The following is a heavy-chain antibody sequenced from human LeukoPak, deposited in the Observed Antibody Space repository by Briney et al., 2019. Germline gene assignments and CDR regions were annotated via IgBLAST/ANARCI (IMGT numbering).Heavy chain of an antibody. CDR1: GYSFTNYY. V-gene: IGHV1-46*01. CDR3: ARTRGYYFDY. J-gene: IGHJ4*02. CDR2: INPSGGST. Sequence: ASVRVSCKASGYSFTNYYMHWVRQAPGQGLEWMGMINPSGGSTTYAQKFQGRVTMTRDMSTSTVYMELSSLTSEDTAVYYCARTRGYYFDYWGQGTLVTVSS.